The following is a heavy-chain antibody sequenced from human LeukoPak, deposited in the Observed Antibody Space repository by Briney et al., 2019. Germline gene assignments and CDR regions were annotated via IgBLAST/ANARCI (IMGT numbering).Heavy chain of an antibody. Sequence: GGSLRLSCVASGFTLSTYWMSWVRQAPGKGLEWVASIKQDGSEKYYVDSVKGRFTISRDNSKNTLYLQMNSLRVEDTAVYYCVKDPDPRYCSSTSCSPIWGQGTMVTVSS. CDR3: VKDPDPRYCSSTSCSPI. CDR1: GFTLSTYW. CDR2: IKQDGSEK. J-gene: IGHJ3*02. V-gene: IGHV3-7*03. D-gene: IGHD2-2*01.